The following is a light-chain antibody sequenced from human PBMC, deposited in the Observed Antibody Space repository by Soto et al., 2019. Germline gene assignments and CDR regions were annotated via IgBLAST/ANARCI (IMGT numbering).Light chain of an antibody. V-gene: IGKV1-39*01. CDR2: AAS. J-gene: IGKJ4*01. CDR1: QTITNH. Sequence: DVQLTQSPSPLSASVGDRISITCRAGQTITNHLNWYQQKPGKAPILLVYAASTLETGVPSRFSGSGSGTVFTLTIDSLQPEDVATYFCQQNYITPLTFGGGTKVEI. CDR3: QQNYITPLT.